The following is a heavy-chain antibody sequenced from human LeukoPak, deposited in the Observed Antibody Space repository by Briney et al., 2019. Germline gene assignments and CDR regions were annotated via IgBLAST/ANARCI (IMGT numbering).Heavy chain of an antibody. CDR3: ARMAYDMLTGYFQPNWFDP. V-gene: IGHV1-18*01. CDR2: ISGYNGNT. Sequence: GASVTVSCKASGYTFTSYDINWVRQASGQGLEWMGWISGYNGNTKKAQKFQGRVIMTTDTSTSTAYMELRSLRSDDTAVYYCARMAYDMLTGYFQPNWFDPWGQGTLVTVSS. CDR1: GYTFTSYD. D-gene: IGHD3-9*01. J-gene: IGHJ5*02.